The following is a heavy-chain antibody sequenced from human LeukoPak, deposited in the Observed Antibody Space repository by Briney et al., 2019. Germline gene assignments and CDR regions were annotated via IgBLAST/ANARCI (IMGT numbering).Heavy chain of an antibody. V-gene: IGHV3-30*02. Sequence: GGSLRLSCAASGFTFSSYGMHWVRQAPCKGLEWVAFIRYDGSNKYYADSVKGRFTISRDNSKNTLYMQMKSLRAEDTAVYYCAKDEYCSSTSCFNFHYWGQGTLVTVSS. CDR1: GFTFSSYG. CDR3: AKDEYCSSTSCFNFHY. J-gene: IGHJ4*02. CDR2: IRYDGSNK. D-gene: IGHD2-2*01.